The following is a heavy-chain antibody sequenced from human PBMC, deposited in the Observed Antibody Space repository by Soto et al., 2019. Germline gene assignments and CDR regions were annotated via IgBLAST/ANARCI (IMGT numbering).Heavy chain of an antibody. CDR2: ITDSGGNK. CDR1: RFTFSSYS. D-gene: IGHD3-16*02. CDR3: ARGAEDDYAWGSYRHFDY. Sequence: PGGSLRLSCAASRFTFSSYSMSWVRQAPGKGLEWVSSITDSGGNKYYADSVKGRFTISRDNSKNTLYLQMNSLRAEDTAVYYCARGAEDDYAWGSYRHFDYWGQGTLVTVSS. V-gene: IGHV3-23*01. J-gene: IGHJ4*02.